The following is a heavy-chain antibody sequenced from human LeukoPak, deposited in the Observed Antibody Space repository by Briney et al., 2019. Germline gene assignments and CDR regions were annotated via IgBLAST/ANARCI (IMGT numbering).Heavy chain of an antibody. CDR3: ARRSDYYYYGMDV. V-gene: IGHV4-59*01. Sequence: SETLSLTCTVSGGSISSYYWSWIRQPPGKGLEWIGYIYYSGSTNYNPSLKSRVTISVDTSKNQFSLRLSSVTAADTAVYYCARRSDYYYYGMDVWGQGTTVTVSS. J-gene: IGHJ6*02. CDR2: IYYSGST. CDR1: GGSISSYY. D-gene: IGHD3-3*01.